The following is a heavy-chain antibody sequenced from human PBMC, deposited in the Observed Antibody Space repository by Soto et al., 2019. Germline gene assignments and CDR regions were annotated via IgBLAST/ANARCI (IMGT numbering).Heavy chain of an antibody. CDR2: ISGSGGST. Sequence: PGGSLRLSCAASGFTFSSYAMSWVRQAPGKGLEWVSAISGSGGSTYYADSVKGRFTISRDNSKNTLYLQMNSLRAEDTAVYYCAKCKGGDCYFEYFQHWGQGTLVTVSS. D-gene: IGHD2-21*02. CDR3: AKCKGGDCYFEYFQH. J-gene: IGHJ1*01. V-gene: IGHV3-23*01. CDR1: GFTFSSYA.